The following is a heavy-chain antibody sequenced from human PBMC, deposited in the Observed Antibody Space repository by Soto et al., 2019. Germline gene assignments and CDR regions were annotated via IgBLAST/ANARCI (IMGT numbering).Heavy chain of an antibody. CDR2: IYHSGET. D-gene: IGHD2-8*02. V-gene: IGHV4-39*01. CDR1: GGSITSTTSY. Sequence: QLQLQESGPGLVKPSETLSLTCSVSGGSITSTTSYWGWIRQPPGKGLEWIANIYHSGETYYNASLKVRVTISVDTSRNQFSLKLTSVTAADTAVFYCARHSMHGYWYYFDYWGQGNLVTVSS. CDR3: ARHSMHGYWYYFDY. J-gene: IGHJ4*02.